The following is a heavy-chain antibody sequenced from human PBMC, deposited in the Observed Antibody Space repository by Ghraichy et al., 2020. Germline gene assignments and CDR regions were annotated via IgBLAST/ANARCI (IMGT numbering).Heavy chain of an antibody. J-gene: IGHJ4*02. CDR2: INHSGST. Sequence: ETLSLTFAVYGGSFSGQYWTWIRQPPGKGLEWVGEINHSGSTRHNPSLKSRVTISLDMSKNQASLKLSSVTAADTAVYYCARGYSASWTTLWGQGTLVTVSS. CDR3: ARGYSASWTTL. V-gene: IGHV4-34*01. CDR1: GGSFSGQY. D-gene: IGHD3/OR15-3a*01.